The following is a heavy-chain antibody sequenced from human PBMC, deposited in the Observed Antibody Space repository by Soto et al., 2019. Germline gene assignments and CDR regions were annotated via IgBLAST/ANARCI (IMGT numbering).Heavy chain of an antibody. D-gene: IGHD2-2*01. CDR2: IHYSGNT. CDR1: VVPISSGGYC. J-gene: IGHJ4*02. V-gene: IGHV4-31*03. CDR3: ARDEEYCSSTTCPFDS. Sequence: PSETLSLTCSVSVVPISSGGYCWNWIRQRPGKGLEWIGNIHYSGNTDYNPSLKSRVTISVDTSKNQFSLQLTSVTAADTAVYFCARDEEYCSSTTCPFDSWGQGTLVTVSS.